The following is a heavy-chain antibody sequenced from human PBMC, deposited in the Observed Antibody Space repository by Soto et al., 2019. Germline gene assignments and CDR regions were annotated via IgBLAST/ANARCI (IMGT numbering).Heavy chain of an antibody. Sequence: QVQLVQSGAEVKKPGASVKVSCKASGYTFTGYYIHWVRQAPGQGREWVGWINPNSGGTNSAQKFQGRVTMTRDTSISTAYMELSTLRSDDTAVYYCARVQELIFDPTLDSWGQGPLVTVSS. CDR1: GYTFTGYY. CDR2: INPNSGGT. V-gene: IGHV1-2*02. J-gene: IGHJ4*02. CDR3: ARVQELIFDPTLDS. D-gene: IGHD3-3*01.